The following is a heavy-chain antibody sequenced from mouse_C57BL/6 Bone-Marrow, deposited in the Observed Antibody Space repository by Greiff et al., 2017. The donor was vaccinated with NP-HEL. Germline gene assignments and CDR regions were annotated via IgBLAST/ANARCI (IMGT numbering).Heavy chain of an antibody. J-gene: IGHJ4*01. CDR2: IYIGNGYT. CDR1: GYTFTSHG. D-gene: IGHD1-1*01. V-gene: IGHV1-58*01. CDR3: ARVTTVVDDSYAMDY. Sequence: EVKLVESGAELVRPGSSVKMSCKTSGYTFTSHGINWVKQRPGQGLEWIGYIYIGNGYTEYNEKFKGKATLTSDTSSSTAYMQLSSLTSEDSAIYFCARVTTVVDDSYAMDYWGQGTSVTVSS.